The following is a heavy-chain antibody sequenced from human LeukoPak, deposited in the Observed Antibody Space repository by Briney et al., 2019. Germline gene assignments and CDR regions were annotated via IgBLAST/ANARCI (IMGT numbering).Heavy chain of an antibody. CDR1: GYTFTSYG. CDR2: ISAYNGNT. CDR3: ARDRPAHVLRFLEWLVWDY. D-gene: IGHD3-3*01. Sequence: GASVKVSCKASGYTFTSYGISWVRQAPGQGLEWMGWISAYNGNTNYAQKLQGRVTMTTDTSTSTAYMELRSLRSDDTAVYYCARDRPAHVLRFLEWLVWDYWGQGTLVTVSS. J-gene: IGHJ4*02. V-gene: IGHV1-18*01.